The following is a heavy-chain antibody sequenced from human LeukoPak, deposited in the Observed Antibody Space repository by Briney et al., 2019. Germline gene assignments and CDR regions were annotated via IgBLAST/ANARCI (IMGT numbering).Heavy chain of an antibody. CDR3: ARAGDTTGEYCSSTSCYQFDF. J-gene: IGHJ4*02. V-gene: IGHV3-20*04. D-gene: IGHD2-2*01. CDR1: GFTFDDFG. Sequence: GGSLRLSCAASGFTFDDFGMSWVRQAPGKGLEWVSRINWNGSDRGYADSVKGRFTISRDNAKNSLYLQMDSLRVEDTALYYCARAGDTTGEYCSSTSCYQFDFWGQGTLVTVSS. CDR2: INWNGSDR.